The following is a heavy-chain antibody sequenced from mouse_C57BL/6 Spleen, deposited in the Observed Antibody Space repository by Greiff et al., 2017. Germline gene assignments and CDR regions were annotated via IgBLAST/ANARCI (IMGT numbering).Heavy chain of an antibody. CDR2: INPGSGGT. CDR3: ASDYAWFAY. Sequence: QVQLQQSGAELVRPGTSVKVSCKASGYAFTNYLIEWVKQRPGQGLEWIGVINPGSGGTNYNEKFKGKATLTADKSSCTAYMQLSSLTSEDSAVYFCASDYAWFAYWGQGTLVTVSA. CDR1: GYAFTNYL. D-gene: IGHD2-4*01. V-gene: IGHV1-54*01. J-gene: IGHJ3*01.